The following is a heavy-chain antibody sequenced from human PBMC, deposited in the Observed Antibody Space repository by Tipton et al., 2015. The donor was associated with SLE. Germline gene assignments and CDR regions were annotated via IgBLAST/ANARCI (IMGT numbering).Heavy chain of an antibody. Sequence: AVSGFTFHGSGMSWVRQAPGQGLEWVCGIDSSGRSTGCADSVKGRFTISRDNAKNSLYLQMNSLRAEDTAVYYCARDATTVVTPDYFDYWGQGTLVTVSS. CDR2: IDSSGRST. V-gene: IGHV3-20*04. CDR3: ARDATTVVTPDYFDY. J-gene: IGHJ4*02. D-gene: IGHD4-23*01. CDR1: GFTFHGSG.